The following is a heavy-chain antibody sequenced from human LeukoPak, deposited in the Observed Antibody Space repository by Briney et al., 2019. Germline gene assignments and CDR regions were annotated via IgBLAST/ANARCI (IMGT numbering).Heavy chain of an antibody. CDR3: AKDRRVGYYDSSGYYYNWFDP. D-gene: IGHD3-22*01. V-gene: IGHV3-13*01. Sequence: GGSLRLSCAASGFTFSSYDMHWVRQATGKGLEWVSAIGTAGDTYYPGSVKGRFTISRENAKNSLYLQMNSLRAGDTAVYYCAKDRRVGYYDSSGYYYNWFDPWGQGTLVTVSS. CDR2: IGTAGDT. CDR1: GFTFSSYD. J-gene: IGHJ5*02.